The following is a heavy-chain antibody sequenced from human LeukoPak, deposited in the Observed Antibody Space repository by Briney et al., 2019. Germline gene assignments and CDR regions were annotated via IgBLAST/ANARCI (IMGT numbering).Heavy chain of an antibody. J-gene: IGHJ4*02. V-gene: IGHV3-21*01. CDR1: VFTLSRNA. D-gene: IGHD3-10*01. CDR2: MSLASDYI. CDR3: AKVGTGNHQFGSGDVGS. Sequence: GGSLTLSCVGCVFTLSRNAMDWMRQAPGKGVAGVAGMSLASDYIYNADSVKGRFSNSRDNAKNSLYLDINSLRDEDTAVYYCAKVGTGNHQFGSGDVGSWGQGALVTVSS.